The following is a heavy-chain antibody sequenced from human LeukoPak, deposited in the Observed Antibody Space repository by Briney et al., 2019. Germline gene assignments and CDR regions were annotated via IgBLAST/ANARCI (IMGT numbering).Heavy chain of an antibody. J-gene: IGHJ5*02. CDR2: IYYSGST. CDR1: GGSISSSSYY. D-gene: IGHD2-15*01. CDR3: ARHLLVVVVAADRWFDP. Sequence: PSETLSLTCTVSGGSISSSSYYWGWIRQPPGKGLEWIGSIYYSGSTYYNPSLKSRVTISVDTSKNQFSPKLSSVTAADTAVYYCARHLLVVVVAADRWFDPWGQGTLVTVSS. V-gene: IGHV4-39*01.